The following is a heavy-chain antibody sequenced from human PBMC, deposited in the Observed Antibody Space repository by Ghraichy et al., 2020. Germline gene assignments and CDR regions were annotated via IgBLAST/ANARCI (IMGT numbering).Heavy chain of an antibody. J-gene: IGHJ6*02. CDR2: ISYDGSNK. Sequence: GGSLRLSCAASGFTFSSYAMHWVRQAPGKGLEWVAVISYDGSNKYYVDSVKGRFTISRDNSKNTLYLQMNSLRAEDTAVYYCARVNYGDYYYYGMDVWGQGTTVTVSS. V-gene: IGHV3-30*04. CDR3: ARVNYGDYYYYGMDV. CDR1: GFTFSSYA. D-gene: IGHD4-17*01.